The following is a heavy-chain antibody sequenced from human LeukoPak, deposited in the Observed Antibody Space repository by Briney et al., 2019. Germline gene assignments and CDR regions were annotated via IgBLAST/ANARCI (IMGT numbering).Heavy chain of an antibody. J-gene: IGHJ6*02. D-gene: IGHD6-13*01. CDR1: GDSVSSNSAA. CDR2: TYYRSKWYN. CDR3: ARDEALIAAAGVYYGMDV. V-gene: IGHV6-1*01. Sequence: SQTLSLTCAISGDSVSSNSAAWNWIRQSPSRGLEWLGRTYYRSKWYNDYAVSMKSRITINPDTSKNQFSLQLNSVTPEDTAVYYCARDEALIAAAGVYYGMDVWGQGTTVTVSS.